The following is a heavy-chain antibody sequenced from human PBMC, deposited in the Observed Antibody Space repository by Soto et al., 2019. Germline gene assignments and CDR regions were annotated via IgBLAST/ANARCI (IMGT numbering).Heavy chain of an antibody. CDR2: IYPDQSRA. D-gene: IGHD3-9*01. J-gene: IGHJ4*02. CDR1: RCSFCTFW. CDR3: ALRHYDLLTGQRYHLDF. V-gene: IGHV5-51*01. Sequence: PGESLKISCPCARCSFCTFWIGWVRHMPGKGLEWVAIIYPDQSRAMYSPAFQGQVTISVDKSISTAYLQWNSLKASDTAIYYCALRHYDLLTGQRYHLDFWGPGTLVTVSS.